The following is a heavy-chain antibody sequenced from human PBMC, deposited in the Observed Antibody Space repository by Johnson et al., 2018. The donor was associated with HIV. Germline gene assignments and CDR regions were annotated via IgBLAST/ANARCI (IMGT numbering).Heavy chain of an antibody. CDR3: AKDTLVMAATPGALDI. D-gene: IGHD1-26*01. J-gene: IGHJ3*02. Sequence: QVQLVESGGGVVQPGGSLRLSCAASGFTFSSYGMHWVRQAPGKGLEWVAVIWYDGSNKYYADSVKGRFTISRDNSKNTLYLQMNSLRAEDTAVYFCAKDTLVMAATPGALDIWGQGTRVTVSS. CDR1: GFTFSSYG. CDR2: IWYDGSNK. V-gene: IGHV3-33*06.